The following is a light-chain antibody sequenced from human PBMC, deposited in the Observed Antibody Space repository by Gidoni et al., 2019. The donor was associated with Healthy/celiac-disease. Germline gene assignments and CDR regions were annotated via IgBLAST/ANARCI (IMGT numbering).Light chain of an antibody. CDR2: EVS. Sequence: QSALTQPPSVSGSPGQSVTISCTGTSSDVGSYNRVSWYQQPPGTAPKLMIYEVSNRPSGVPARFSGSKSGNTASLTISGLQAEDEADYYCSSYPSSSTWVFGGGTKLTVL. CDR3: SSYPSSSTWV. J-gene: IGLJ3*02. CDR1: SSDVGSYNR. V-gene: IGLV2-18*02.